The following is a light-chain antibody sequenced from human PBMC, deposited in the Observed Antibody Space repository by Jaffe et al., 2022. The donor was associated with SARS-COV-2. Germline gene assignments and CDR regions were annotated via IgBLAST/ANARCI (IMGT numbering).Light chain of an antibody. CDR1: SGDVGGYKS. CDR3: SSYAGSNNWV. CDR2: EVN. V-gene: IGLV2-8*01. J-gene: IGLJ2*01. Sequence: QSALTQPPSASGSPGQSVTISCTGTSGDVGGYKSVSWYQQHPGKAPKLIIYEVNKRPSGVPDRFSGSESGNTASLTVSGLQAEDEADYYCSSYAGSNNWVFGGGTKLTVL.